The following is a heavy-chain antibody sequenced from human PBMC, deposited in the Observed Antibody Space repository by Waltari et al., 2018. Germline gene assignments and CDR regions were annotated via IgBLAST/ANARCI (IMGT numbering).Heavy chain of an antibody. CDR1: GYPFPNFY. V-gene: IGHV1-2*02. CDR2: IHPGGGDT. D-gene: IGHD7-27*01. Sequence: QVQLVQSGAELKNPGASVRVSCKTYGYPFPNFYFHWVRQAPGQGLEWMGWIHPGGGDTNYAQKFQGRVTLTRDTSIDTAYLELNGLTSDDTAIYYCARDHNWGPDYWGQGTLVTVSS. J-gene: IGHJ4*02. CDR3: ARDHNWGPDY.